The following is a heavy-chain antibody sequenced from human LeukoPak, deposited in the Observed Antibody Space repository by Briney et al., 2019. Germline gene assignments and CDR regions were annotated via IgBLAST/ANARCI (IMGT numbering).Heavy chain of an antibody. CDR3: ARERSTMIVVVSQADAFDI. J-gene: IGHJ3*02. CDR2: INPNSGGT. Sequence: ASVKVSCKASGYTFTGYYMHWVRQAPGQGLEWMGWINPNSGGTNYAQKFQGRVTMTRDTSISTAYMELRSLRSDDTAVYYCARERSTMIVVVSQADAFDIWGQGTMVTVSS. D-gene: IGHD3-22*01. CDR1: GYTFTGYY. V-gene: IGHV1-2*02.